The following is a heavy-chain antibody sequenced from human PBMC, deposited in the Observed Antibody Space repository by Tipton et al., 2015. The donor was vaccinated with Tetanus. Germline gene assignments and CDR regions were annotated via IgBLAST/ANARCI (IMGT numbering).Heavy chain of an antibody. CDR2: ISSRSYI. Sequence: SLRLSCAASGFTFSSYSMNWVRQAPGKGLEWVSSISSRSYIYYADSVKGRFTISRDNAKNSLYLQMNSLRAEDTAVYYCARVETDTNYGDYGCDWFDPWGQGTLVTVSS. CDR3: ARVETDTNYGDYGCDWFDP. CDR1: GFTFSSYS. V-gene: IGHV3-21*01. J-gene: IGHJ5*02. D-gene: IGHD4-17*01.